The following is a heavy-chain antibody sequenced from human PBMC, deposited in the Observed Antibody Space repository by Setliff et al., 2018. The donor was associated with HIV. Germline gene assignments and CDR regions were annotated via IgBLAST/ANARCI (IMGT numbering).Heavy chain of an antibody. Sequence: TLSLTCTVSGGSISSGDYYWSWIRQPPGKGLEWIGNIYYSGSTYYNPSLKSRVTISVDTSKNQFSLKLSSVTAADTAVYYCARSNLEPTSRLFDPWGPGTLVTVSS. CDR3: ARSNLEPTSRLFDP. J-gene: IGHJ5*02. CDR2: IYYSGST. CDR1: GGSISSGDYY. V-gene: IGHV4-30-4*08. D-gene: IGHD1-1*01.